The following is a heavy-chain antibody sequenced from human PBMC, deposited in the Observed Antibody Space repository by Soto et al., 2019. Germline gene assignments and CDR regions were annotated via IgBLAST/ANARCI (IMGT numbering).Heavy chain of an antibody. V-gene: IGHV1-69*01. CDR1: GDTFKNCV. CDR2: IIPLFGTT. CDR3: AAELGFGKLSVV. Sequence: QVQVVQAGVDVRRPGSSVKVSCKASGDTFKNCVISWVRQAPGQGLEWMGGIIPLFGTTDFAQRFQGRLTITTDESTTTAYMELSRLRSEDPATYNCAAELGFGKLSVVWGQGTTVIVSS. J-gene: IGHJ6*02. D-gene: IGHD3-10*01.